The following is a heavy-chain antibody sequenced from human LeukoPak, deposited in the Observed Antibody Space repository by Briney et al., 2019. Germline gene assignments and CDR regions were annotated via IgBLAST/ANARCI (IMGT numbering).Heavy chain of an antibody. Sequence: SETLSLTRAVPGGSFSGYYWTWIRQPPGKRLEWIGEINHSGSTPYRPFLKSRVNISVDTSKDQIYLKLSSVAAADTAVYFCATVALVGWVFDPWGQGTLVTVSS. CDR1: GGSFSGYY. CDR2: INHSGST. V-gene: IGHV4-34*01. D-gene: IGHD1-26*01. J-gene: IGHJ5*02. CDR3: ATVALVGWVFDP.